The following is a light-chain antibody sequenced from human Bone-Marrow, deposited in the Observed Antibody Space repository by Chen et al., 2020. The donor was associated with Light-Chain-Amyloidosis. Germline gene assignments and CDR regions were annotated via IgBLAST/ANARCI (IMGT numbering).Light chain of an antibody. CDR1: QTISSNY. V-gene: IGKV3-20*01. J-gene: IGKJ4*01. Sequence: EIVLTQSPGTLSLSPGEGANLSCRASQTISSNYLTWYQQKLGQAPRLLIYGSSSRATGIPDRFTGRWSGTDFTLTINRLEPEDFAMYYCQQYGTSPLTFGGGTKVEIK. CDR2: GSS. CDR3: QQYGTSPLT.